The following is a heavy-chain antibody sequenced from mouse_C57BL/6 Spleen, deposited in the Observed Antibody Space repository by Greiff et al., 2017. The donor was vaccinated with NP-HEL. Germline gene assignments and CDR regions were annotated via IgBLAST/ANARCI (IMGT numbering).Heavy chain of an antibody. V-gene: IGHV5-6*01. CDR3: ARDYPYAMDY. J-gene: IGHJ4*01. CDR2: ISSGGSYT. D-gene: IGHD1-1*02. CDR1: GFTFSSYG. Sequence: EVHLVESGGDLVKPGGSLKLSCAASGFTFSSYGMSWVRQTPDKRLEWVATISSGGSYTYYPDSVKGRFTISRDNAKNTLYLQMSSLKSEDTAMYYYARDYPYAMDYWGQGTSVTVSS.